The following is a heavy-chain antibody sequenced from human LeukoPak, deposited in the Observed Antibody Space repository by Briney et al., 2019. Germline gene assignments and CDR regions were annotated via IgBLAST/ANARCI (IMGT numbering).Heavy chain of an antibody. Sequence: ASVKVSCKASGYTFTSFDINWVRQATGQGLEWMGWTNPNSGNTGYAQKFQGRVTMTRNTSISTAYLEVSSLRSEDTAVYYCARESGFYASGSRYWGQGTLVTVSS. CDR2: TNPNSGNT. D-gene: IGHD3-10*01. CDR3: ARESGFYASGSRY. V-gene: IGHV1-8*01. CDR1: GYTFTSFD. J-gene: IGHJ4*02.